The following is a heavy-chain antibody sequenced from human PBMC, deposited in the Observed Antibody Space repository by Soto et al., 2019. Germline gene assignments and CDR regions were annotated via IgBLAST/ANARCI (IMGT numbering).Heavy chain of an antibody. D-gene: IGHD2-2*02. CDR2: TYYRSKWYN. Sequence: SRTLPLTCAISVDNVSSNSSASNWIRQSPSRGLEWLGRTYYRSKWYNDYAVSVKSRITINPDTSKNQFSLQLNSVTPEDTAVYYCARDRIVVVPAAIRYYYYYGMDVWGQGTTVTVSS. J-gene: IGHJ6*02. CDR1: VDNVSSNSSA. V-gene: IGHV6-1*01. CDR3: ARDRIVVVPAAIRYYYYYGMDV.